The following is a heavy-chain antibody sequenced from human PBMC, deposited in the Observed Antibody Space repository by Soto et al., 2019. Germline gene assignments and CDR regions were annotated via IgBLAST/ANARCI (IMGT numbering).Heavy chain of an antibody. D-gene: IGHD2-15*01. CDR1: GGSISSYY. J-gene: IGHJ5*02. CDR2: MYYGGRT. V-gene: IGHV4-59*08. CDR3: ARGTPSPLIVRSSRGPWFDP. Sequence: SETLSLTCTVSGGSISSYYWSWIRQPPGKGLEWIGYMYYGGRTNYNPSLKSRVTISVDTSKMQVSLKLSSVTAADTAVYFCARGTPSPLIVRSSRGPWFDPWGQGTMVTVS.